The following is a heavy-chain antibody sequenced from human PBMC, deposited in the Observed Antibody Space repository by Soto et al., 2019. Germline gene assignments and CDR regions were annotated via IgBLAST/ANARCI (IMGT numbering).Heavy chain of an antibody. CDR1: GFTFSSYS. V-gene: IGHV3-48*01. CDR3: ARDEELAYCGGDCYPHYYYYGMCV. CDR2: ISSSSSTI. J-gene: IGHJ6*02. Sequence: EVQLVESGGGLVQPGGSLRLSCAASGFTFSSYSMNLVRQAPGKGLEWVSYISSSSSTIYYADSVKGRFTISRDNAKNLLYLQMNNLRAEAAAVYYCARDEELAYCGGDCYPHYYYYGMCVWGQRATITVSS. D-gene: IGHD2-21*02.